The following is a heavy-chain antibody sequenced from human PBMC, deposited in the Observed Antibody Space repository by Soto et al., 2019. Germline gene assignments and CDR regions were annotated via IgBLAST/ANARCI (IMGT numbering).Heavy chain of an antibody. Sequence: SETLSLTCTVSGGSITGYYWSWIRQSTGKGLEWIGYIYHSGSTSYNPSLKSRVTMTVDTSKNQFSLKLTSVTAADTAVYYCAKVDYNGNYYFDYWGQGTLVTVSS. CDR2: IYHSGST. J-gene: IGHJ4*02. CDR3: AKVDYNGNYYFDY. CDR1: GGSITGYY. D-gene: IGHD1-7*01. V-gene: IGHV4-59*08.